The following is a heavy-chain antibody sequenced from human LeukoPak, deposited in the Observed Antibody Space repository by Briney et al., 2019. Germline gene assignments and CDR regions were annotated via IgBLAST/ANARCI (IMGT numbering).Heavy chain of an antibody. CDR2: ISSSSS. J-gene: IGHJ4*02. CDR3: ARDLYGDYSFDY. V-gene: IGHV3-21*01. Sequence: GGSLRLSCAASGFTFSSYSMNWVRQAPGKGLEWVSSISSSSSYYADSVKGRFTISRDNAKNLLFLQMNSLRAEDTALYHCARDLYGDYSFDYWGQGTLVTVSS. CDR1: GFTFSSYS. D-gene: IGHD4-17*01.